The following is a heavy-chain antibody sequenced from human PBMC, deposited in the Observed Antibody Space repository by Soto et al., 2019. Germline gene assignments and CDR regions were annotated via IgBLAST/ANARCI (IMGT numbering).Heavy chain of an antibody. CDR2: TYYRSKWYN. CDR3: ARVGIAVAGVYVDY. Sequence: SQSLSLTCAISGDSVSSNSAAWNWIRHSPSRGLEWLGRTYYRSKWYNDYAVSVKSRITVNPDTSKNQFSLQLNSVTPEDTAVYYCARVGIAVAGVYVDYWGQGTLVTVSS. CDR1: GDSVSSNSAA. V-gene: IGHV6-1*01. J-gene: IGHJ4*02. D-gene: IGHD6-19*01.